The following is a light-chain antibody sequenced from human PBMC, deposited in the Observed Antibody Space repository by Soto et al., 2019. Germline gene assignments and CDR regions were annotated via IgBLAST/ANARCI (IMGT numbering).Light chain of an antibody. V-gene: IGLV1-44*01. Sequence: QSVLTQTPSASGTPGQRVTISCSGSSSNIGSNAVNWFQQLPGTAPKLLIYNNNQRPSGVPDRFSGSKSGTSASLAISGLQSEDVADYYCAAWDVSLNGVVFGGGTKLTVL. J-gene: IGLJ2*01. CDR1: SSNIGSNA. CDR3: AAWDVSLNGVV. CDR2: NNN.